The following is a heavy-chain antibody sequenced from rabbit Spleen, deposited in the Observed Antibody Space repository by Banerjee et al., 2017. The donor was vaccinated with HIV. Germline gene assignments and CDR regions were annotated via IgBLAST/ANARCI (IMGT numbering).Heavy chain of an antibody. CDR2: AYAGSSGST. CDR3: ARDTGTSFSSYGMDL. J-gene: IGHJ6*01. D-gene: IGHD8-1*01. Sequence: QSLEESGGGLVKPGGTLTLTCKASGFAFNGFSFNGGYDMCWVRQAPGKGLEWVACAYAGSSGSTYSATWAKGRFTISKTSSTTVTLQMTSLTAADTATYFCARDTGTSFSSYGMDLWGQGTLVTVS. CDR1: GFAFNGFSFNGGYD. V-gene: IGHV1S40*01.